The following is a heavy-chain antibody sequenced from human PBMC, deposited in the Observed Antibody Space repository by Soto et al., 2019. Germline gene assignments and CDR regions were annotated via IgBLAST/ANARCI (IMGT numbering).Heavy chain of an antibody. CDR3: ARSLPNSSRHYYYYYYGMDV. J-gene: IGHJ6*02. CDR2: IYYSGST. Sequence: SETLSLTCTVSGGSISSGGYYWSWIRQHPGKGLEWIGNIYYSGSTYYNPSLKSRVTISVDTSKNQFSLKLSSVTAADTAVYYCARSLPNSSRHYYYYYYGMDVWGQGTTVTVSS. CDR1: GGSISSGGYY. D-gene: IGHD6-13*01. V-gene: IGHV4-31*03.